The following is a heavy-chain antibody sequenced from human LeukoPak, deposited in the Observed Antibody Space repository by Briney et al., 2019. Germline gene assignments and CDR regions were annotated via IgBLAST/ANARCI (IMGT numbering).Heavy chain of an antibody. CDR3: AQSYNWNYYY. V-gene: IGHV4-31*03. D-gene: IGHD1-1*01. J-gene: IGHJ4*02. Sequence: SETLSLTCTVSGGSISSGGYYWSRIRQHPGRGLEWIGYIYYSGSTYYNPSLKSRVTISVDTSKNQFSLKLSSVTAADTAVYYCAQSYNWNYYYWGQGTLVTVSS. CDR1: GGSISSGGYY. CDR2: IYYSGST.